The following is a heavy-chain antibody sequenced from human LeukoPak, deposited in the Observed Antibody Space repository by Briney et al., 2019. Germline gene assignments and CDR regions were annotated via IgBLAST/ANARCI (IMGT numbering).Heavy chain of an antibody. J-gene: IGHJ4*02. Sequence: SETLSLTCTVSGGSISSYYWSWIRQPPGKGLEWIGYIYYSGSTNYNPSLKSRVTISVDTSKNQFSLKLSSVTAADTAVYYCASGMIARYYFDYWGQGTLVTVSS. V-gene: IGHV4-59*12. CDR1: GGSISSYY. D-gene: IGHD3-22*01. CDR3: ASGMIARYYFDY. CDR2: IYYSGST.